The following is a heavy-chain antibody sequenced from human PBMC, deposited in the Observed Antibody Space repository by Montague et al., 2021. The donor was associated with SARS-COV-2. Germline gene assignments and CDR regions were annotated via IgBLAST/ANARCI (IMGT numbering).Heavy chain of an antibody. Sequence: SETLSFTCTVSGGSISTYYWSWIRQPPGKGLEWIGYIYYSVSTNYNPSLKSRVTISVDTSKNQFSLKLSSVTAADTAVYYCARHGPFVVVTAIHDTFDIWGQGTMVTVSS. J-gene: IGHJ3*02. V-gene: IGHV4-59*08. CDR3: ARHGPFVVVTAIHDTFDI. CDR2: IYYSVST. CDR1: GGSISTYY. D-gene: IGHD2-21*02.